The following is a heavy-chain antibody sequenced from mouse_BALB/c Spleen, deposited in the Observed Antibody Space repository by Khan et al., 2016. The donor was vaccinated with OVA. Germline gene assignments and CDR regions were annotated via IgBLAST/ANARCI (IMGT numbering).Heavy chain of an antibody. CDR1: GYTFTDYY. J-gene: IGHJ3*01. D-gene: IGHD1-2*01. CDR3: ASKKDVGYTFAY. Sequence: QVQLQQSGAELARPGASVKLSCKASGYTFTDYYIHWVKQRPGQGLEWIGEISPGSGDTYYNEKFKGKTTLTADKSSSTVYMQLSSLTSEASAVYWGASKKDVGYTFAYWGQGTLVTVSA. V-gene: IGHV1-77*01. CDR2: ISPGSGDT.